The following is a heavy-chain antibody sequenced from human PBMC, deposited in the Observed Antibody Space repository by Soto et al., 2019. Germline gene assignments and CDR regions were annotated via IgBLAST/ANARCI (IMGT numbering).Heavy chain of an antibody. Sequence: EVQLLESGGGLVQPGGSLRLSCAVSGLTFSYFAMSWVRQAPGKGLEWVSAISGSGGITYYADSVKGRFIISRDNSKNTLFLQMNSLRAEDTAVYYCALLGRSGSGRPYYYGMDVWGQGTTVTVSS. CDR2: ISGSGGIT. V-gene: IGHV3-23*01. CDR1: GLTFSYFA. D-gene: IGHD3-10*01. J-gene: IGHJ6*02. CDR3: ALLGRSGSGRPYYYGMDV.